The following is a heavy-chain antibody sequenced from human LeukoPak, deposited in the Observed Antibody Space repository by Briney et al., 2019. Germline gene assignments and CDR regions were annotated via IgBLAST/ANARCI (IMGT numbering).Heavy chain of an antibody. V-gene: IGHV3-72*01. CDR3: ARAGLRYFAWLSSYYFYYMDV. CDR2: TRNKANSYTT. CDR1: GFTFSGHY. D-gene: IGHD3-9*01. J-gene: IGHJ6*03. Sequence: GGSLRLSCAASGFTFSGHYIDWVRQAPGKGLEWVGRTRNKANSYTTEYAASVKGRFTISRDDSENSVYLQMNSLKTEDTAVYYCARAGLRYFAWLSSYYFYYMDVWGKGTTVTVSS.